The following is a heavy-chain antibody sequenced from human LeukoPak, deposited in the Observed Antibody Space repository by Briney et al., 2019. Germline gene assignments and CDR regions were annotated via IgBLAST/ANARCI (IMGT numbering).Heavy chain of an antibody. D-gene: IGHD1-26*01. Sequence: GGSLRLSCAASGFTFDDYAMHWVRQAPGKGLEWVSGISWNSGSIGYADSVKGRFTISRDNAKNSLYLQMNSLRAEDTALYYCAKGRVGATRGYYYGMDVWGQGTTVTVSS. CDR3: AKGRVGATRGYYYGMDV. J-gene: IGHJ6*02. CDR2: ISWNSGSI. CDR1: GFTFDDYA. V-gene: IGHV3-9*01.